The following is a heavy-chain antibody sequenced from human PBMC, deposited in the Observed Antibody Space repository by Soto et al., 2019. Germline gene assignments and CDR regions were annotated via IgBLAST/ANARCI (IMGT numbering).Heavy chain of an antibody. CDR3: ARGGTPLDY. Sequence: QVQLVQSGAEVKKPGASVKVSCQASGYTFTNFGISWVRPAPGQGIEWMGWISAYNGNTNYAQKFQGRVTMTTDTSTSTVYMEVGSLRFDVTAVYYCARGGTPLDYGVQGTLVTVSS. J-gene: IGHJ4*02. D-gene: IGHD3-16*01. V-gene: IGHV1-18*01. CDR1: GYTFTNFG. CDR2: ISAYNGNT.